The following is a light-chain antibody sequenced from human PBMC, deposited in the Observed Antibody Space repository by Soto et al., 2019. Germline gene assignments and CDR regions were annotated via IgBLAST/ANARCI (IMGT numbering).Light chain of an antibody. CDR2: KAS. CDR1: QSIGRW. Sequence: DIQMTQSPSTLSASVGDRVTITCRASQSIGRWLAWYQQKPGKATKLLIYKASTLDSEVPSRFSGSGSGTEFTLTISSLQHDDFATYYCQQHNSAFTFAQGTKMEIK. V-gene: IGKV1-5*03. CDR3: QQHNSAFT. J-gene: IGKJ2*01.